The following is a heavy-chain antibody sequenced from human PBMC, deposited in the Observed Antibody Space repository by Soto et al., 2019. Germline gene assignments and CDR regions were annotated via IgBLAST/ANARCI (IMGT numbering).Heavy chain of an antibody. V-gene: IGHV1-69*04. Sequence: QVQLVQSGAEVKKPGSSAKVSCKASGDTFSSYSFNWVRQAPGEGLEWMGRIIPMLGVSSSAQKFQVRVTFTADKSTSTVYMELSSLRSEDTALYYCATDRRENWGIDDWGEGSLVTVSS. J-gene: IGHJ4*02. CDR3: ATDRRENWGIDD. D-gene: IGHD7-27*01. CDR2: IIPMLGVS. CDR1: GDTFSSYS.